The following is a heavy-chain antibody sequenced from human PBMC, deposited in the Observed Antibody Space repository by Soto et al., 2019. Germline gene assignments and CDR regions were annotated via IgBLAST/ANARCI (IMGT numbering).Heavy chain of an antibody. J-gene: IGHJ4*02. Sequence: QVQLVESGGGVVQPGRSLRLSCAASGFTFSSYGMHWVRQAPGKGLEWVAVIWYDGSNKYYADSVKGRFTISRDNSKNTLYLQMNRLRAEDTAVYYCARDLQVGCSGASCPPGYWGQGTLVTVSS. V-gene: IGHV3-33*01. CDR1: GFTFSSYG. D-gene: IGHD2-15*01. CDR3: ARDLQVGCSGASCPPGY. CDR2: IWYDGSNK.